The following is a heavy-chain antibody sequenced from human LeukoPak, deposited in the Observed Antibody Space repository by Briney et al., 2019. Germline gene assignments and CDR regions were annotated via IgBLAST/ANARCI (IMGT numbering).Heavy chain of an antibody. J-gene: IGHJ6*03. CDR3: ARGVRRSYYDYYMDV. D-gene: IGHD3-3*01. CDR2: IYYSGST. V-gene: IGHV4-59*01. Sequence: SETLSLTCTVSGGSISSYYWSWIRQPPGKGLEWIGYIYYSGSTNYNPSLKSRVTISVDTSRNQFSLKLSSVTAADTAVYYCARGVRRSYYDYYMDVWGKGTTVTVSS. CDR1: GGSISSYY.